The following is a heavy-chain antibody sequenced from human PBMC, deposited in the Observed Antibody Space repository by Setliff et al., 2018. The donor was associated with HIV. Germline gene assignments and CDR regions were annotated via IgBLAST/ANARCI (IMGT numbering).Heavy chain of an antibody. J-gene: IGHJ5*02. CDR1: GGSISSRSYY. V-gene: IGHV4-61*10. CDR3: ARSTVGAGASFP. Sequence: SETLSLTCTVSGGSISSRSYYWSWLRQPAGKGLEWIGCISHSGNTNFNPSLNSRVTISLDTSKNQFSLRLTSLTAADTAIYYCARSTVGAGASFPWGRGILVTVSS. D-gene: IGHD1-26*01. CDR2: ISHSGNT.